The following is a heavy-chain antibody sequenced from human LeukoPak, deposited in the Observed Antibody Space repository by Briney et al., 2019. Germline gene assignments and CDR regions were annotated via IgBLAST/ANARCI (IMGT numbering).Heavy chain of an antibody. V-gene: IGHV3-23*01. CDR3: AKYRIVGASLPHFDY. Sequence: GGSLRLSCAASGFTFGSYAMSWVRQAPGKGLEWVSAISGSGGSTYYADSVKGRLTISRDNSKNTLYLQMNSLGAEDTAVYSCAKYRIVGASLPHFDYWGQGTLVTVSS. J-gene: IGHJ4*02. D-gene: IGHD1-26*01. CDR1: GFTFGSYA. CDR2: ISGSGGST.